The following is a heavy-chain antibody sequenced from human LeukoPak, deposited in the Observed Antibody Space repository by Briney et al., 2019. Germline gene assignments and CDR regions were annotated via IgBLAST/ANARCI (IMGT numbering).Heavy chain of an antibody. CDR3: TTDRYYYDSSGYYYPDY. CDR1: GFTFSNAW. V-gene: IGHV3-15*01. Sequence: GGSLRLSCAASGFTFSNAWMSWVRQAPGKGLEWVGRIKSKTDGGTTDYAAPVKGRFTISRDDSKNTLYLQMNSLKTEDTAVYYCTTDRYYYDSSGYYYPDYWGQGTLVTVSS. CDR2: IKSKTDGGTT. D-gene: IGHD3-22*01. J-gene: IGHJ4*02.